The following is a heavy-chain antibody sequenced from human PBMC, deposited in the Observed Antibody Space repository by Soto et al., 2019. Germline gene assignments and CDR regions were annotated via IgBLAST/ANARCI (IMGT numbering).Heavy chain of an antibody. CDR2: IWYDGSNK. V-gene: IGHV3-33*01. D-gene: IGHD1-26*01. CDR1: GFTFSSYG. Sequence: GGSLRLSCAASGFTFSSYGMHWVRQAPGKGLEWVAVIWYDGSNKYYADSVKGRFTISRDNSKNTLYLQMNSLRAEDTTVYSCARAELNNHFDYWGQGTLVTVSS. CDR3: ARAELNNHFDY. J-gene: IGHJ4*02.